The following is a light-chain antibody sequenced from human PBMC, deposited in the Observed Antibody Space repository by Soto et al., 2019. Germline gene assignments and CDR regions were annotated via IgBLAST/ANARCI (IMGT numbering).Light chain of an antibody. CDR2: DIS. Sequence: EIVLTQSPATLSLSPGETATLSCRASQSVSSFLAWYQQKPGQAPRLLIYDISKRVTGIPARFSGSGSGTDFTLTISNLEPEDFAVYYCQQRKSWPRTFGQGTKVEIK. CDR3: QQRKSWPRT. CDR1: QSVSSF. J-gene: IGKJ1*01. V-gene: IGKV3-11*01.